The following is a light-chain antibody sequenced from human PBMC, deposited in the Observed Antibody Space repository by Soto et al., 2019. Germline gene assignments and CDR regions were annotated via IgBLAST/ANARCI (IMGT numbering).Light chain of an antibody. CDR3: SSYSGSSTLVL. J-gene: IGLJ2*01. CDR2: EAT. Sequence: QSVLTQPASVSGSPGQSITISCTGTSSDVGTYNLVSWYQQRPGKAPKLMIYEATKRTSEVSHRFSGSKSGTTASLTISGLQAEDEADYYCSSYSGSSTLVLFGGGTKLTVL. CDR1: SSDVGTYNL. V-gene: IGLV2-14*02.